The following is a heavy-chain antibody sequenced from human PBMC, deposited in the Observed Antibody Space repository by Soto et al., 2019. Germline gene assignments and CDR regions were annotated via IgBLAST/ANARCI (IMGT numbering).Heavy chain of an antibody. CDR2: ITPYGDHT. V-gene: IGHV3-74*01. CDR1: GFTFSSYG. D-gene: IGHD6-19*01. CDR3: VRGSSDWIGLEY. J-gene: IGHJ4*02. Sequence: EVQVVESGGGLVQPGGSLRLSCAASGFTFSSYGMHWVRQTPGQGLLWVSRITPYGDHTIYADSVKGRFTISRDNAKNTLYLQMNSLTAEDTAVSYRVRGSSDWIGLEYWGRGTLLAVTS.